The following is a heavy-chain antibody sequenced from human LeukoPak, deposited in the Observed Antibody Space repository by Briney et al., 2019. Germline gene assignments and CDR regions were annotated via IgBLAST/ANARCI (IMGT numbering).Heavy chain of an antibody. J-gene: IGHJ5*02. Sequence: PGGSLRLSCAASGFTFSSYGMHWVRQAPGKGLEWVAVIWYDGSNKYYADSAKGRFTISRDNSKNTLYLQMNSLRAEDTAVYYCAKEWSTNWFDPWGQGTLVTVSS. CDR3: AKEWSTNWFDP. D-gene: IGHD2/OR15-2a*01. CDR2: IWYDGSNK. CDR1: GFTFSSYG. V-gene: IGHV3-33*06.